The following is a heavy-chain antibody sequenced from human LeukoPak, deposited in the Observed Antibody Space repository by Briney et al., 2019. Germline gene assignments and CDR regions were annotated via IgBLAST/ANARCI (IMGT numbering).Heavy chain of an antibody. V-gene: IGHV3-7*05. J-gene: IGHJ4*02. Sequence: PGGSLRLSCAASGFTFSNSWMSWVRQAPGKGLERVANIKQDGSEKTYVDSVKGRFTISRDNAKNSLYLQMNSLRAEDTAVYYCARRDGYNYTYYFDYWGQGTLVTVSS. CDR1: GFTFSNSW. CDR3: ARRDGYNYTYYFDY. CDR2: IKQDGSEK. D-gene: IGHD5-24*01.